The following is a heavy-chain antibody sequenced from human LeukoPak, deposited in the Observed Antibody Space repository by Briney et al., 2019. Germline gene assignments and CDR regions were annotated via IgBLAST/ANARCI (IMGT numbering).Heavy chain of an antibody. V-gene: IGHV1-2*02. CDR3: ARENKVELRGAFDI. CDR2: INPNSGGT. D-gene: IGHD1-26*01. Sequence: ASVKVSCKASGYTFTGYYMHWVRQAPGQGLEWMGWINPNSGGTNYAQKFQGRVTMTRDTSISTAYMELSRLRSDDTAVYYCARENKVELRGAFDIWGQGTMVTVSS. J-gene: IGHJ3*02. CDR1: GYTFTGYY.